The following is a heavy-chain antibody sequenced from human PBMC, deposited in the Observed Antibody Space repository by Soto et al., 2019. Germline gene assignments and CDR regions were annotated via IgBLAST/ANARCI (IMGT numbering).Heavy chain of an antibody. CDR2: ISYDGSNK. CDR3: ARVGGGAAGFYYYYYGMDV. D-gene: IGHD6-13*01. V-gene: IGHV3-30-3*01. CDR1: GFTFSSYA. J-gene: IGHJ6*02. Sequence: GGSLRLSCAASGFTFSSYAMHWVRQAPGKGLEWVAVISYDGSNKYYADSVKGRFTISRDNSKNTLYLQMNSLRAEDTAVYYCARVGGGAAGFYYYYYGMDVWGQGTTVTVSS.